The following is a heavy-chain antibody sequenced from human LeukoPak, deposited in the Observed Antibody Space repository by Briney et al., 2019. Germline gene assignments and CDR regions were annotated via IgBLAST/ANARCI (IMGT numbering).Heavy chain of an antibody. J-gene: IGHJ5*02. D-gene: IGHD3-10*01. CDR1: GFTFSSYA. CDR3: ARGPGAYYYGPGNSFDP. Sequence: PGRSLRLSCAASGFTFSSYAIHWVRQAPGKGLEWVALISFDGSNKYYADSVKGRFTISRDNSKNTLYLQMNSLRAEDTAVYYCARGPGAYYYGPGNSFDPWGQGTLVTVSS. V-gene: IGHV3-30*04. CDR2: ISFDGSNK.